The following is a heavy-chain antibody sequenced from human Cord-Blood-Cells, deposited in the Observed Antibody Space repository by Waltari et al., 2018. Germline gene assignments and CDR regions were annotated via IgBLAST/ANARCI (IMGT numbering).Heavy chain of an antibody. J-gene: IGHJ3*02. CDR2: IYHSGST. D-gene: IGHD2-2*01. CDR1: GGSISSSNW. Sequence: QVQLQESGPGLVKPSGTLSLTCAVSGGSISSSNWWSWVRQPPGKGLAWIGEIYHSGSTNDHPSLKNRVTISVDKSKNQFSLKLSSVTAADTAVYYCARDIVPGYCSSTSCYLIGAFDIWGQGTMVTISS. V-gene: IGHV4-4*02. CDR3: ARDIVPGYCSSTSCYLIGAFDI.